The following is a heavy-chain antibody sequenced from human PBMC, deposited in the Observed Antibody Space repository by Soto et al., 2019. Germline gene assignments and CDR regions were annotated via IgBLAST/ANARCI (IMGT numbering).Heavy chain of an antibody. CDR2: INAGNGNT. D-gene: IGHD6-19*01. Sequence: QVQLVQSGAEVKKPGASVNVSCKASGFTSIKYAMHWVRQAPGQRPEWMGWINAGNGNTRYSQRWQGRVTITRDTSASTVYMDLSSLRSEDTAVYYCARDYADIAVAGIPLLAHWGQGTLVTVSS. J-gene: IGHJ4*01. CDR1: GFTSIKYA. CDR3: ARDYADIAVAGIPLLAH. V-gene: IGHV1-3*01.